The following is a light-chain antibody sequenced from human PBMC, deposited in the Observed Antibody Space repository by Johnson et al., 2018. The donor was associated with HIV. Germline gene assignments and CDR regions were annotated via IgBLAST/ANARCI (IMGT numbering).Light chain of an antibody. CDR2: ENN. Sequence: QPVLTQPPTVSAAPGQKVTISCSGSSSNIGNNYVSWYQQLPGTAPKLLIYENNKRPSGIPDRFSGSKSGPSATLGITGLRTGAEADYYCGIWDASLSPLYVFGTGTTITVL. V-gene: IGLV1-51*02. J-gene: IGLJ1*01. CDR1: SSNIGNNY. CDR3: GIWDASLSPLYV.